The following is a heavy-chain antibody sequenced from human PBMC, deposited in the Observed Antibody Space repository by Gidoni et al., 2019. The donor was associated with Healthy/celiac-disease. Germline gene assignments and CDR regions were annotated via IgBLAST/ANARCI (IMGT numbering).Heavy chain of an antibody. V-gene: IGHV3-23*01. D-gene: IGHD6-19*01. CDR3: AKVRAVAGYYFDY. CDR2: ISGSGGST. Sequence: VSAISGSGGSTYYADSVKGRFTISRDNSKNTLYLQMNSLRAEDTAVYYRAKVRAVAGYYFDYWGQGTLVTVSS. J-gene: IGHJ4*02.